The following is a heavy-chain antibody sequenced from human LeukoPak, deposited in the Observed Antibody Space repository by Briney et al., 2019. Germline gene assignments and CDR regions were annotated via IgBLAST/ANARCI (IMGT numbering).Heavy chain of an antibody. CDR2: IYHTGST. CDR3: ARSQGSGYYRIDAFDI. D-gene: IGHD3-22*01. Sequence: PSETLSLTCAVSGDSISRGAYSWSWIRQPPGKGLECIEYIYHTGSTYYNPSLKSRVTISVDRSKNQFSLKLSSVTAADTAVYYCARSQGSGYYRIDAFDIWGQGTMVTVS. V-gene: IGHV4-30-2*01. J-gene: IGHJ3*02. CDR1: GDSISRGAYS.